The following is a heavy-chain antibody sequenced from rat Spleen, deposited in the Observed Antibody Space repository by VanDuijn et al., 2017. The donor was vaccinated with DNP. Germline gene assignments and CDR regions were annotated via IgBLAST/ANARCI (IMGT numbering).Heavy chain of an antibody. V-gene: IGHV2S75*01. D-gene: IGHD1-7*01. CDR1: GFSLTNYG. J-gene: IGHJ4*01. Sequence: QVQLKESGPVLVQASETLSLTCTVSGFSLTNYGVIWVRQSPGKGLEWMGILWGAGNTDYNSALKSRLGINRDTSKSQFFLKMNSLQTDDTAIYYCTRESWGYVMDAWGQGASVTVSS. CDR3: TRESWGYVMDA. CDR2: LWGAGNT.